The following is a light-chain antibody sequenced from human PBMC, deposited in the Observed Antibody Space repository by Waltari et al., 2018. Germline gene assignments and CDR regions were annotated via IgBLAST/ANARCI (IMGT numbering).Light chain of an antibody. CDR1: QYISNW. Sequence: DIQMTQSPSTLSASIGDRVTITCRASQYISNWFAWYQQKPGTAPKVLIYKASTLESGVPSRFSGSGSGTEFTLTISSLQPEDFATYHCQQYHSYPHTFGQGTKLEIK. CDR3: QQYHSYPHT. CDR2: KAS. V-gene: IGKV1-5*03. J-gene: IGKJ2*01.